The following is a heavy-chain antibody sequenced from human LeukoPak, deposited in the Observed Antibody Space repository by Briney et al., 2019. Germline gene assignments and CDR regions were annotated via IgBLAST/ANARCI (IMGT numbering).Heavy chain of an antibody. CDR2: ISSGAST. V-gene: IGHV3-53*01. Sequence: GGSLRLSCAASGFAVTRSYMAWVRQAPGKGLEWVSVISSGASTYYADSVKGRFTISRDDSKNTLYLQMNILTAEDTAVYYCARSPYADHFDYWGREPWSPSPQ. J-gene: IGHJ4*02. D-gene: IGHD4-17*01. CDR1: GFAVTRSY. CDR3: ARSPYADHFDY.